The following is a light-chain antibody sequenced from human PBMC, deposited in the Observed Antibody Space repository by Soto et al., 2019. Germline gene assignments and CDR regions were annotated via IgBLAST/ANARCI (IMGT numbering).Light chain of an antibody. CDR1: QGISSY. CDR3: QQYGSSPLT. V-gene: IGKV1-9*01. CDR2: GAS. J-gene: IGKJ4*01. Sequence: IQLTQSPSSLSASVGDRFTITCRASQGISSYLGWYQQKPGKAPKLLIYGASTLQSGVPSRFSGSGSGTDFTLTISRLEPEDFAVYYCQQYGSSPLTCGGGTKVDIK.